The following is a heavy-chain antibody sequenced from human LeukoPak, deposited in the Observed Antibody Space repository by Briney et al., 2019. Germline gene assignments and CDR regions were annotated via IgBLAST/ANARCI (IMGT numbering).Heavy chain of an antibody. CDR2: INPNSGGT. D-gene: IGHD3-22*01. Sequence: ASVKVSCKASGYTFTGYYMHWVRQAPGQGLEWMGWINPNSGGTNYAQKFQGRVTMTRDTSISTAYMELSRLRSDDTAVYYCARAPGHYYDSSGYWIQGRWFDPWGQGTLVTVSP. V-gene: IGHV1-2*02. CDR3: ARAPGHYYDSSGYWIQGRWFDP. J-gene: IGHJ5*02. CDR1: GYTFTGYY.